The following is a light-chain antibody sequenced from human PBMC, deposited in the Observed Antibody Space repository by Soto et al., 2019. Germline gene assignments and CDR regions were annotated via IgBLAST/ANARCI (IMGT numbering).Light chain of an antibody. J-gene: IGKJ3*01. CDR3: QQRSNFT. CDR1: QSVSSY. Sequence: EIVLTQSPATLSLSPGERATLSCRASQSVSSYLAWYQQKPGQAPRLLIYDASNRATGIPARFSGSGSGTAFPLTISSLEPEDFAVYYCQQRSNFTFGPGTKVDIK. V-gene: IGKV3-11*01. CDR2: DAS.